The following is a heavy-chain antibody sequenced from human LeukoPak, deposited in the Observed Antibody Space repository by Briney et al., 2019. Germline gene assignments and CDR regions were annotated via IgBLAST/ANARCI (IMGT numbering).Heavy chain of an antibody. Sequence: SETLSLTCTVSGGSISSSSYYWGWIRQPPGKGLEWIGSIYYSGSTYYNPSLKSRVTISVDTSKNQFSLKLSSVTAADTAVYYCARLSTLTPDRRLYYFDYWGQGTLVTVSS. V-gene: IGHV4-39*01. CDR3: ARLSTLTPDRRLYYFDY. J-gene: IGHJ4*02. D-gene: IGHD1-14*01. CDR2: IYYSGST. CDR1: GGSISSSSYY.